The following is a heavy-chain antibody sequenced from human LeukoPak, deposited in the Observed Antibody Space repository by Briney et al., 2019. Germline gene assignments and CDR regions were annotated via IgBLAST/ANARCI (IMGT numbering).Heavy chain of an antibody. J-gene: IGHJ4*02. CDR2: ISGSGGST. CDR3: AKDRIQLWSDGFDY. CDR1: GFTFSSYG. V-gene: IGHV3-23*01. Sequence: GGSLRLSCAASGFTFSSYGMSWVRQAPGKGLEWVSAISGSGGSTYYADSVKGRFTISRDNSKNTLYLQMNSLRAEDAAVYYCAKDRIQLWSDGFDYWGQGTLVTVSS. D-gene: IGHD5-18*01.